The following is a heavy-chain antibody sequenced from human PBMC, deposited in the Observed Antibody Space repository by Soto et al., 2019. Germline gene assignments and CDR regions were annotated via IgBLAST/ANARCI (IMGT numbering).Heavy chain of an antibody. D-gene: IGHD2-2*01. V-gene: IGHV3-23*01. CDR2: IIGSCRII. CDR1: GFTFSNYA. CDR3: AKDKGTSIDVHRYFHYYGMDV. Sequence: VGSLRLSCAASGFTFSNYAMTWVRQTPGKRLEWVASIIGSCRIINYADSVKGRFTISRDTSKNTVYLQMNSLRAEYTAVYYCAKDKGTSIDVHRYFHYYGMDVRGQGTTVTVCS. J-gene: IGHJ6*02.